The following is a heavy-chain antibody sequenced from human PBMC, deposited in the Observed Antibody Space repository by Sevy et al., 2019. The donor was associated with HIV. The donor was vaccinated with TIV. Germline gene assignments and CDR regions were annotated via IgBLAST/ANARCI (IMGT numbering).Heavy chain of an antibody. J-gene: IGHJ6*02. Sequence: SETLSLTCTVSGGSISSSNYYWGWIRQPPGKGLEWIGSIYYSGTTSYNPSLKSRVTISVGRSKNQFSLRLSSVTAADTAVDYCARQSEGLSKRGYYYYYGMDVWGQGTTVTVSS. V-gene: IGHV4-39*01. CDR3: ARQSEGLSKRGYYYYYGMDV. D-gene: IGHD2-21*02. CDR2: IYYSGTT. CDR1: GGSISSSNYY.